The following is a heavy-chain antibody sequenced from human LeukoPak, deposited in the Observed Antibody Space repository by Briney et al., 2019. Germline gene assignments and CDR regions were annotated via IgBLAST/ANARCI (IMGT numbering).Heavy chain of an antibody. CDR3: ARDQGAFNS. D-gene: IGHD3-16*01. V-gene: IGHV6-1*01. CDR2: TYYRSKWYH. Sequence: SQTLSLTCDISGNTVSSSSAAWNWIRQSPSRGLEWLGRTYYRSKWYHDYAPTVKSRITINSDTSKNQFSLQLNSVTPEDTAVYYCARDQGAFNSWGQGTLVAVSS. J-gene: IGHJ4*02. CDR1: GNTVSSSSAA.